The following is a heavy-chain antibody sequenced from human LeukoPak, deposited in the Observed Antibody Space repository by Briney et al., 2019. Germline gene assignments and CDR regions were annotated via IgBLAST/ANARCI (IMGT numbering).Heavy chain of an antibody. CDR3: ARGYCSTTRCYYFDL. CDR1: GYTFTSYW. CDR2: IHPDDSDT. J-gene: IGHJ4*02. V-gene: IGHV5-51*01. Sequence: GESLKISCKGSGYTFTSYWIGWLRQMPGKGLESMAIIHPDDSDTRYSPSFQGQVTISADKSISTAYLQWSSLKASDTAMYYCARGYCSTTRCYYFDLWGQGTLVTVSS. D-gene: IGHD2-2*01.